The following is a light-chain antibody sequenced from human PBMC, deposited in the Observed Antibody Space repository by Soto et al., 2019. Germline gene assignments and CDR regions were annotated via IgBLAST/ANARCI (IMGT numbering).Light chain of an antibody. J-gene: IGKJ5*01. V-gene: IGKV3-20*01. CDR2: GTS. CDR3: QRYGSSPLIT. Sequence: ETVLTQSPGTLSLSPGERATLSCRASQSVSSSSFAWYQQRPGQAPRLLIYGTSSRATGIPDRFSGSGSGTDFTLTISRLEPEDFAVYFCQRYGSSPLITFGQGTRLEIK. CDR1: QSVSSSS.